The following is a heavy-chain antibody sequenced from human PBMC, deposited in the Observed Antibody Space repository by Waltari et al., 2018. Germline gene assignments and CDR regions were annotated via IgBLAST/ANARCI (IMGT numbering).Heavy chain of an antibody. CDR3: ARVSGVYYFDY. CDR2: IYHSGSA. V-gene: IGHV4-38-2*01. Sequence: QVQLQESGPGLVKPSETLSLTCGASGYSLPTGYYWGWIRQPPGKGLEWIGSIYHSGSAYYNPSFKSRVSMSVDTSKNHFSLKVTSVTAADTAIYFCARVSGVYYFDYWGQGNLVTVS. J-gene: IGHJ4*02. CDR1: GYSLPTGYY. D-gene: IGHD2-8*01.